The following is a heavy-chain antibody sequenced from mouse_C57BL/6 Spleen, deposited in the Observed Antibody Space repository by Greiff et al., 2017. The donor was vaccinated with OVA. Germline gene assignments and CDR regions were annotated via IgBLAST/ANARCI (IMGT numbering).Heavy chain of an antibody. CDR2: IRYDGSN. D-gene: IGHD1-1*01. J-gene: IGHJ2*01. CDR3: ASTVVAYYFDY. CDR1: GYSITSGYY. V-gene: IGHV3-6*01. Sequence: EVQLKQSGPGLVKPSQSLSLTCSVTGYSITSGYYWNWIRQFPGNKLEWMGYIRYDGSNNYNPSLKNRITITRDTSKNQSFLKLNSVTTEDTATYYCASTVVAYYFDYWGQGTTLTVSS.